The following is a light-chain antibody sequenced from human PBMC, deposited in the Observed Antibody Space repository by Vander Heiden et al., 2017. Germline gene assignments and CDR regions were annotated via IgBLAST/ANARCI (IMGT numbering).Light chain of an antibody. CDR1: TSDVGRYNL. CDR2: EVT. J-gene: IGLJ2*01. Sequence: SALTQPASVSGSPGQSINISCTGTTSDVGRYNLVSWYQQQSGKVPKLIIFEVTKRPSGVSHRLSGSRSAYTASLTISGLQAEDEAYYYCCSYADTHLVFGGGTKVTVL. V-gene: IGLV2-23*02. CDR3: CSYADTHLV.